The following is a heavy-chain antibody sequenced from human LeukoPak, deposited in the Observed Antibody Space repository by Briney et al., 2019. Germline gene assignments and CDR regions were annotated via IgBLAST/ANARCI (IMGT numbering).Heavy chain of an antibody. Sequence: GGSLRLSCAASGFTFSSYAMSWVRQAPGKGLEWVSAISGNGGSTYYADSVKGRFTISRDNSKDTLYLQMNSLRAEDTAVYYCAKDPYYDFWSGYYPPWYYFDYWGQGTLVTVSS. CDR2: ISGNGGST. V-gene: IGHV3-23*01. CDR1: GFTFSSYA. D-gene: IGHD3-3*01. J-gene: IGHJ4*02. CDR3: AKDPYYDFWSGYYPPWYYFDY.